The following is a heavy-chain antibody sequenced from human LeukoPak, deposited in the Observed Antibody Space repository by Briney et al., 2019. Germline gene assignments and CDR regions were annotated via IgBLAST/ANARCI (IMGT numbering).Heavy chain of an antibody. V-gene: IGHV4-38-2*02. D-gene: IGHD3-10*01. CDR2: VYHSGRT. CDR3: AREPRMGVRRLVTPAYVDY. Sequence: SETLSLTCTVSGYSISSGYYWGWIRQPPGKGLEWTGSVYHSGRTYCNPSLKSRVTISVDTSKNQFSLKLSSVTAADTAVYYCAREPRMGVRRLVTPAYVDYWGQGTLVTVSS. CDR1: GYSISSGYY. J-gene: IGHJ4*02.